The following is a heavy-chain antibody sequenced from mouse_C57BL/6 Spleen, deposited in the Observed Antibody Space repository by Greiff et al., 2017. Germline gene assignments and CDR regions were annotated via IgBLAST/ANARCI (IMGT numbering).Heavy chain of an antibody. D-gene: IGHD2-1*01. V-gene: IGHV5-9-1*02. CDR3: TKGVYGNYGYFDV. CDR2: ISSGGDYI. Sequence: EVQGVESGAGLVKPGGSLKLSCAASGFTFSSYAMSWVRQTPEKRLEWVAYISSGGDYIYYADTVKGRFTISRDHARNTLYLQMSSLKSEDTAMYYCTKGVYGNYGYFDVWGTGTTVTVSS. CDR1: GFTFSSYA. J-gene: IGHJ1*03.